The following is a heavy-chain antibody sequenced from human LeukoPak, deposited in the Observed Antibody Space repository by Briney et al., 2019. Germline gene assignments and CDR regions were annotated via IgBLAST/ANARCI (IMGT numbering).Heavy chain of an antibody. CDR3: ARGNAHAFDI. CDR2: IHSDGSST. V-gene: IGHV3-74*01. CDR1: GFTFSNYW. D-gene: IGHD1-1*01. J-gene: IGHJ3*02. Sequence: HAGGSLRLSCAASGFTFSNYWMHWVCQAPGKGLVWVSRIHSDGSSTTSADSVKGRFTISRDNAENTLYLQMNSLRAEDTAVYFCARGNAHAFDIWGQGTMVTVSS.